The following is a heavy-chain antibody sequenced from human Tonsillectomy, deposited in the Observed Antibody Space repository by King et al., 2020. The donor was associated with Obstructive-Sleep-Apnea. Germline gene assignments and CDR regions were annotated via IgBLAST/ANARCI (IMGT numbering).Heavy chain of an antibody. CDR1: GGSISSYY. CDR3: ARHRGGYSYGTIDY. J-gene: IGHJ4*02. Sequence: VQLQESGPGLVKPSETLSLTCTVSGGSISSYYWSWIRQPPGKGLEWIGYIYYSGSTNYNPSLKSRVTISVATSKNQFSLKLSSVTAADTAVYYCARHRGGYSYGTIDYWGQGTLVTVSS. D-gene: IGHD5-18*01. V-gene: IGHV4-59*08. CDR2: IYYSGST.